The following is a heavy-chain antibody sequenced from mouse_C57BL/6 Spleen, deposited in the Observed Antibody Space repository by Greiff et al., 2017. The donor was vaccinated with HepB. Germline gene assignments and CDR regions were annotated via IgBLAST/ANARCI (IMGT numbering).Heavy chain of an antibody. Sequence: QVQLQQSGAELMKPGASVKLSCKASGYTFTSYWMHWVKQRPGQGLEWIGEIDPSDSYTNYNQKFKGKSTLTVDKSSSTAYMQLSSLTSEDSAVYYCARDGTVVATRYFDVWGTGTTVTVSS. CDR1: GYTFTSYW. J-gene: IGHJ1*03. CDR3: ARDGTVVATRYFDV. CDR2: IDPSDSYT. D-gene: IGHD1-1*01. V-gene: IGHV1-69*01.